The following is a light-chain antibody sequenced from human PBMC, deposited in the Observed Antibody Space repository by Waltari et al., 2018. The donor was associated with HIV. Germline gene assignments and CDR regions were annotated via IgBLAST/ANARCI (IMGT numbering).Light chain of an antibody. J-gene: IGKJ2*01. Sequence: DIQMTQSPSSVSASVGDRVPITYRASPSISRHLNWYQQKPVNTPKLLIYGASTLQSGVPTRCSGSGSGTDFTLVISSLQPEDVATYYCHQSYSPPHTFGQGTKLGIK. CDR3: HQSYSPPHT. V-gene: IGKV1-39*01. CDR2: GAS. CDR1: PSISRH.